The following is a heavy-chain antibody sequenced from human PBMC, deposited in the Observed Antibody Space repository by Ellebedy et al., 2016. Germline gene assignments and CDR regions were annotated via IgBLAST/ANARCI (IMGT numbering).Heavy chain of an antibody. CDR1: GFTFSSYW. CDR2: INSDGSST. D-gene: IGHD3-9*01. J-gene: IGHJ6*02. V-gene: IGHV3-74*01. CDR3: ASFPGVSRYFDWLHDPYYYYGMDV. Sequence: GESLKISCAASGFTFSSYWMHWVRQAPGKGLVWVSRINSDGSSTSYADSVKGRFTISRDNAKNTLYLQMNSLRAEDTAVYYCASFPGVSRYFDWLHDPYYYYGMDVWGQGTTVTVSS.